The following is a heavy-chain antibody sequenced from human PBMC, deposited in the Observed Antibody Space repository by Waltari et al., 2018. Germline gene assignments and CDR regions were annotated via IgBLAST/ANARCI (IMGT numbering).Heavy chain of an antibody. CDR2: IYYSGST. CDR3: ARDRTGRGYFDY. CDR1: GRSISSYY. D-gene: IGHD3-10*01. Sequence: QVQLQESGPGLVKPSETLSLTCTVSGRSISSYYWSWLRQPPGKGLEWIGYIYYSGSTNYNPSLKSRVTISVDTSKNQFSLKLSSVTAADTAVYYCARDRTGRGYFDYWGQGTLVTVSS. J-gene: IGHJ4*02. V-gene: IGHV4-59*13.